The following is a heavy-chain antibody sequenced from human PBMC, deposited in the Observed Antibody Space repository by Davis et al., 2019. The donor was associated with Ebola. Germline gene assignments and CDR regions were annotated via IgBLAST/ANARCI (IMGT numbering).Heavy chain of an antibody. CDR2: ISSSSSYI. J-gene: IGHJ4*02. CDR3: AREPGTTFDY. CDR1: GFTFSGYD. Sequence: GESLKISCAASGFTFSGYDMNWVRQAPGKGLEWVSSISSSSSYIYYADSVKGRFTISRDNAKNSLYLQMNSLRAEDTAVYYCAREPGTTFDYWGQGTLVTVSS. V-gene: IGHV3-21*01. D-gene: IGHD1-7*01.